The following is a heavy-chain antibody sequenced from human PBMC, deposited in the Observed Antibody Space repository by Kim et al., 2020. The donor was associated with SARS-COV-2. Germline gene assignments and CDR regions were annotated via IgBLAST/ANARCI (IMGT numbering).Heavy chain of an antibody. CDR3: APAGYCSGGSCYGYFDY. D-gene: IGHD2-15*01. J-gene: IGHJ4*01. Sequence: SETLSLTCTVSSGSISSSSYYWGWIRQPPGKGLEWIGSIYYSGSTYYNPSLKSRVTISVDTSKNQFSLKLSSVTAADTAVYYCAPAGYCSGGSCYGYFDYWGPGTLVSVSS. CDR2: IYYSGST. V-gene: IGHV4-39*01. CDR1: SGSISSSSYY.